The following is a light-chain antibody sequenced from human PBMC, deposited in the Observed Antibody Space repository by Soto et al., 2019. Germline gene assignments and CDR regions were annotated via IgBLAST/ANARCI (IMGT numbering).Light chain of an antibody. J-gene: IGLJ2*01. CDR1: SSDVGGYNY. CDR3: SSYTSSSTLEGV. Sequence: QSVLTQPASVSGSPGQSITISCTGTSSDVGGYNYVSWYQQHPGKAPKLMIYDVSNRPSGVSNRFSGSKSDNTASLTISGLQAEDEADYYCSSYTSSSTLEGVFGGGTQLTVL. V-gene: IGLV2-14*01. CDR2: DVS.